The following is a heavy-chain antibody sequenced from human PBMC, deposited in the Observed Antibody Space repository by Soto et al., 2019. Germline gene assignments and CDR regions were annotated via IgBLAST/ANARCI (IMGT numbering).Heavy chain of an antibody. J-gene: IGHJ4*02. D-gene: IGHD1-26*01. CDR1: GGSFTSNNW. CDR2: IYRTGST. CDR3: SSRDLGISVDY. V-gene: IGHV4-4*02. Sequence: SETLSLTCAVSGGSFTSNNWWAWVRQPPGQGLDWIGEIYRTGSTNYNPSLKGRVTISLDKSENQFSLKVTSLTAADTAVYYCSSRDLGISVDYWGQGTLVTVSS.